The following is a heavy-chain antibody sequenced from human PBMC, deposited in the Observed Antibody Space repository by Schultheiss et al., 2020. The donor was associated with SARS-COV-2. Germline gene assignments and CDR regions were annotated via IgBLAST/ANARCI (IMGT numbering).Heavy chain of an antibody. V-gene: IGHV3-7*03. CDR2: IKQDGSEK. CDR3: ARDRGYYYDSSGYYYVPFDY. Sequence: GGSLRLSCAASGFTFSSYWMSWVRQAPGKGLEWVANIKQDGSEKYYVDSVKGRFTISRDNAKNSLYLQMNSLRAEDTAVYYCARDRGYYYDSSGYYYVPFDYWGQGTLVTVSS. D-gene: IGHD3-22*01. CDR1: GFTFSSYW. J-gene: IGHJ4*02.